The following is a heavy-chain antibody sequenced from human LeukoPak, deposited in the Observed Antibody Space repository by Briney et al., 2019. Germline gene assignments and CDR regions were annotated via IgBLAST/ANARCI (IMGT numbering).Heavy chain of an antibody. Sequence: PSETLSLTGAVSGYSISSGYYWGWIRQPPGKGLEWIGSIYHSGSTYYNPSLKSRVTISVDTSKNQLSLKLSSVTAADTAVYYCARHSGEEMATTDFDYWGQGTLVTVSS. J-gene: IGHJ4*02. CDR3: ARHSGEEMATTDFDY. V-gene: IGHV4-38-2*01. CDR2: IYHSGST. D-gene: IGHD5-24*01. CDR1: GYSISSGYY.